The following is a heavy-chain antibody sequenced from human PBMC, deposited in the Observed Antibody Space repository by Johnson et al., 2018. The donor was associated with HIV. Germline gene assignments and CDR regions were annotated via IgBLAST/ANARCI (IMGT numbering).Heavy chain of an antibody. CDR2: IYNGTT. J-gene: IGHJ3*02. CDR3: TRESTEAFDI. D-gene: IGHD1-14*01. CDR1: GFIVSNNY. V-gene: IGHV3-53*01. Sequence: VQLVESGGGLVKPGESFRLSCEVSGFIVSNNYMSWVRQAPGKGLEWVSLIYNGTTFYADSVKGRFTISRDNSKNTLYLQMNSLRAEDTAVYYCTRESTEAFDIWGQGTMVTVSS.